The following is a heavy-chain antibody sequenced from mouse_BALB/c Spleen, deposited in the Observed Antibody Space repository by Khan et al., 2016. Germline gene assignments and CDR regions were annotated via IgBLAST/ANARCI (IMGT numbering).Heavy chain of an antibody. CDR3: ARGAYYGNYWFAY. V-gene: IGHV3-6*02. Sequence: EVQLQESGPGLVKPSQSLSLTCSVTGYSITSGYYWNWIRQFPGNKLEWMGYISYDGSNNYNPSLKNRISLTRDTSKNQFFLKLNSVTTEDTATYYCARGAYYGNYWFAYWGQGTLVTVSA. CDR2: ISYDGSN. CDR1: GYSITSGYY. J-gene: IGHJ3*01. D-gene: IGHD2-10*01.